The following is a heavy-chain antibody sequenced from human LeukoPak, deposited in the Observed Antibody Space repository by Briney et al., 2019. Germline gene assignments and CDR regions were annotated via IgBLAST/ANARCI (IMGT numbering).Heavy chain of an antibody. Sequence: PSETLSLTCAVYGGSFSGYYWSWIRQPPGKGLEWIGEINHSGSTNYNPSLKSRVTISVDTSKNQFSLKLSSVTAADTAVYYCARDSLTYYCDSSGFANAFDIWGQGTMVTVSS. J-gene: IGHJ3*02. D-gene: IGHD3-22*01. CDR1: GGSFSGYY. CDR2: INHSGST. V-gene: IGHV4-34*01. CDR3: ARDSLTYYCDSSGFANAFDI.